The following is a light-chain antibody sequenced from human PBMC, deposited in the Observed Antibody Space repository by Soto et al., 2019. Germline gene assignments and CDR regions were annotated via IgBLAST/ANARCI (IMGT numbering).Light chain of an antibody. CDR2: EVS. J-gene: IGLJ1*01. CDR3: SSYAGSNNLYV. Sequence: QSALTQPPSASGSPGQSVTISCTGTSGDVGGYNYVSWYQQHPGKAPKLMIYEVSQRPSGVPDRFSGSKSGNTASLTVSGLQAEDEADYYCSSYAGSNNLYVFGTGTKLTVL. CDR1: SGDVGGYNY. V-gene: IGLV2-8*01.